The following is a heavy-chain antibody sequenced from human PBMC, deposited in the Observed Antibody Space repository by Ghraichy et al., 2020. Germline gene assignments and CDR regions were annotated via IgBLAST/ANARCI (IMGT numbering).Heavy chain of an antibody. Sequence: SVKVSCKASGGTFSSYAISWVRQAPGQGLEWMGGIIPIFGTANYAQKFQGRVTITADKSTSTAYMELSSLRSEDTAVYYCARASRRLSSGYGTTFDYWGQGTLVTVSS. J-gene: IGHJ4*02. CDR2: IIPIFGTA. CDR3: ARASRRLSSGYGTTFDY. CDR1: GGTFSSYA. D-gene: IGHD3-22*01. V-gene: IGHV1-69*06.